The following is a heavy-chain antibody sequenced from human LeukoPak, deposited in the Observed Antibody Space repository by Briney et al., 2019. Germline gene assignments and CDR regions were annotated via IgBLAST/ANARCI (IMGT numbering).Heavy chain of an antibody. CDR2: INAGNGNT. J-gene: IGHJ6*02. D-gene: IGHD3-3*01. V-gene: IGHV1-3*01. Sequence: GASVKVSCKASGYTFTSYAMHWVRQAPGQRLEWMGWINAGNGNTKYSQKFQGRVTITRDTSASTAYMELSSLRSEDTAVYYCARDQRFLEWLTPFYYYYGMDVWGQGTTVTVSS. CDR1: GYTFTSYA. CDR3: ARDQRFLEWLTPFYYYYGMDV.